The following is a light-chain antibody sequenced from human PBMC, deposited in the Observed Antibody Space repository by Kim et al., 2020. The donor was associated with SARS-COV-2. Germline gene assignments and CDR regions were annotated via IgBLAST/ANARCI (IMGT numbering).Light chain of an antibody. Sequence: TLSWSPGERSTLSCRASQSVSSNLAWYQQKPGQAPRLLIFGASTRATGIPARFSGSGSGTEFTLTISSLQSEDFAVYYCQQSEGTFGQGTKVDIK. V-gene: IGKV3-15*01. J-gene: IGKJ1*01. CDR2: GAS. CDR3: QQSEGT. CDR1: QSVSSN.